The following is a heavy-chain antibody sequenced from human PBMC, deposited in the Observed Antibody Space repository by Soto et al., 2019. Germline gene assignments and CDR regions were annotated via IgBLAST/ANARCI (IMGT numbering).Heavy chain of an antibody. CDR3: AKDLKWGVMPTIHYFDS. CDR1: GFTADDYA. J-gene: IGHJ4*02. CDR2: ISSNSDTI. D-gene: IGHD5-12*01. Sequence: EVQLVESGGGLVQPGRSLRLSCVASGFTADDYAMHWVRQAPGKGLEWVSGISSNSDTIDYADSVKGRFTISRDNAKNYLFLQMNSLRPEDTALYYCAKDLKWGVMPTIHYFDSWGQGTLVTVSS. V-gene: IGHV3-9*02.